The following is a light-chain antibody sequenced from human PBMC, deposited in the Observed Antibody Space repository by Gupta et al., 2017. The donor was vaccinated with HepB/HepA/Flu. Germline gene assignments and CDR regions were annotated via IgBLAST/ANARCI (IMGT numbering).Light chain of an antibody. Sequence: DIVMTQSPLSLPVTPGEPASISCRSSQSLLHSNGYNYLDWYLQKPGQSPQLLIYLGSNRASRVPDRFSGSGSGTDFTLKISRVEAEDVGVYYCMQDLQTRTFGQGTKVEIK. V-gene: IGKV2-28*01. J-gene: IGKJ1*01. CDR2: LGS. CDR3: MQDLQTRT. CDR1: QSLLHSNGYNY.